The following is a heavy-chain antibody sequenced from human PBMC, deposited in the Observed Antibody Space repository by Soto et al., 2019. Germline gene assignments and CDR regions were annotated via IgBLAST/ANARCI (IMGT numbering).Heavy chain of an antibody. CDR1: GVSLSTSGVG. Sequence: QITFKESGPTLVKPTQTLTLTCNVSGVSLSTSGVGDDWIRQPPGKALESLALIYWDDDKRSSPSLKSRLTITKDTSKNQVVLTMTNMAPVDTATYYCAHMRAAKFDYWGQGTLVNVSS. V-gene: IGHV2-5*02. D-gene: IGHD2-15*01. CDR2: IYWDDDK. CDR3: AHMRAAKFDY. J-gene: IGHJ4*02.